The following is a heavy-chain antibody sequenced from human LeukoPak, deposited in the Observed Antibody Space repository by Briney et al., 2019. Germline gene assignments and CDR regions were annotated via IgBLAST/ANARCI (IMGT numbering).Heavy chain of an antibody. CDR2: IYYDGST. CDR1: GDSISRSSYY. D-gene: IGHD3-10*01. Sequence: NPSETLSLTCSVSGDSISRSSYYWGWIRQPPGEGLEWIGTIYYDGSTYHNPSLKSRVTISVDASKNQFSLELRSVTAADTAVYYCTRDRQLEWFYLWGQGTLVTVSS. V-gene: IGHV4-39*07. CDR3: TRDRQLEWFYL. J-gene: IGHJ5*01.